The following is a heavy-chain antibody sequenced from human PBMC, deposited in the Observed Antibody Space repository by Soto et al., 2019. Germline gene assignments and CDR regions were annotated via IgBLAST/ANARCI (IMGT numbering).Heavy chain of an antibody. Sequence: SVKVSCKASGGTFSSYAISWVRQAPGQGLEWMGGIIPIFGTTNYARRFQGRVTITADKSTSTAYMELRSLRSEDTAVYFCAREQSDDWYNYGMDVWGQETTVTVSS. CDR3: AREQSDDWYNYGMDV. V-gene: IGHV1-69*06. CDR1: GGTFSSYA. D-gene: IGHD3-9*01. CDR2: IIPIFGTT. J-gene: IGHJ6*02.